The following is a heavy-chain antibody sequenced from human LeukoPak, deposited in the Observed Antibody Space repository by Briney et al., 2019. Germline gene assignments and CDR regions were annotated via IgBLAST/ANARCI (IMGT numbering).Heavy chain of an antibody. D-gene: IGHD6-13*01. CDR2: TYYTSKWIT. V-gene: IGHV6-1*01. Sequence: KPSQTLSLTCAISGDSFSSTTTAWHWIRQSPSRGLEWLGRTYYTSKWITDYAVSVKGRITVNPNTSNNQFSLQLNSVTPEDTAVYYCARGYWAYGMDVWGPGTTVTVSS. CDR3: ARGYWAYGMDV. J-gene: IGHJ6*02. CDR1: GDSFSSTTTA.